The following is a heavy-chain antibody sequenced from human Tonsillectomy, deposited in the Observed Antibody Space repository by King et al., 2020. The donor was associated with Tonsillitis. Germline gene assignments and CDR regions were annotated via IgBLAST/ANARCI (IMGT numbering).Heavy chain of an antibody. CDR2: IYHSGIT. Sequence: QVQLQESGPGLVKPSETLSLTCTVSGYSISSGYYWGWIRQPPGKGLEWIGSIYHSGITYYNPSLKSRVTISVDTSKNQFSLKLNSVTAADTAVYYCARGQPPDYGGQGTLVTVSS. CDR3: ARGQPPDY. J-gene: IGHJ4*02. V-gene: IGHV4-38-2*02. CDR1: GYSISSGYY.